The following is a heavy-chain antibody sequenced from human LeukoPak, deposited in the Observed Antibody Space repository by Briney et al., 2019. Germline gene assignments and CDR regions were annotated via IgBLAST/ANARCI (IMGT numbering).Heavy chain of an antibody. CDR1: GGSMSNYY. CDR3: ARHVTSDYNLLDY. V-gene: IGHV4-59*08. CDR2: IYFSGSS. J-gene: IGHJ4*02. D-gene: IGHD4-11*01. Sequence: SETLSLTCTVSGGSMSNYYWSWIRQPPGKGLEWIGYIYFSGSSNYNPSLKSRVTMSVDTSKNQFSLKLSSVTAAGTAVYYCARHVTSDYNLLDYWGQGNLVTVSS.